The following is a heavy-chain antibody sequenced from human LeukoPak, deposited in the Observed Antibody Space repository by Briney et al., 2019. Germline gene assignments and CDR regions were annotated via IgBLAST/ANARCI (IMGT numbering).Heavy chain of an antibody. CDR1: GYTFTSFG. Sequence: ASMKVSCKTSGYTFTSFGITWVRQAPGQGPEWMGWIKVGEGNTHFAQKFQDRVSMTRDISSNTAFLELRNLRSDDTAVYYCASSAVAAYSPFDYWGQGTLVTVSS. CDR3: ASSAVAAYSPFDY. CDR2: IKVGEGNT. D-gene: IGHD2-15*01. J-gene: IGHJ4*02. V-gene: IGHV1-18*01.